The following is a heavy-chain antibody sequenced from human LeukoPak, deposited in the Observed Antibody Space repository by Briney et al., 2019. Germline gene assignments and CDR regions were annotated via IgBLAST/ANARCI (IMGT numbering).Heavy chain of an antibody. D-gene: IGHD2-2*02. CDR2: ISGSGGST. V-gene: IGHV3-23*01. Sequence: GGSLRLSCAASGFTFSSYAMSWVRQAPGKGLEWVSAISGSGGSTYYADSVKGRFTISRDNSKNTLYLQMNSLGAEDTAVYYCAREYCSSTSCYIGWFDPWGQGTLVTVSS. CDR3: AREYCSSTSCYIGWFDP. J-gene: IGHJ5*02. CDR1: GFTFSSYA.